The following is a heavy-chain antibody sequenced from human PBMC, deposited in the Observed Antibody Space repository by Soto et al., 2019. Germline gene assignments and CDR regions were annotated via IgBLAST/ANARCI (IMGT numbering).Heavy chain of an antibody. CDR1: GGSISSSNW. J-gene: IGHJ5*02. CDR3: ARGSNWFDP. Sequence: SETLSLTCVVSGGSISSSNWWSWVRQPPGKGLEWIGEIYHTGSTKYNPSLKSRVTISVDESKNQFSLRLSSVTAADTDVYYCARGSNWFDPWGQGTLVTVSS. CDR2: IYHTGST. V-gene: IGHV4-4*02.